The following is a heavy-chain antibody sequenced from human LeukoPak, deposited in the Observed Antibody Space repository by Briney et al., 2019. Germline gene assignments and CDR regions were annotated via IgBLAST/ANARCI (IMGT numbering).Heavy chain of an antibody. CDR1: GFTVNSNY. Sequence: GGSLKLSCAASGFTVNSNYMSWVRQAQGKGLEWVSVIYSDGSTSYADSVKGRFSISRDYSKNTLYLQMNSPRAEDTAVYYCARTRSDAFDIWGQGTMVTVS. V-gene: IGHV3-53*01. CDR3: ARTRSDAFDI. J-gene: IGHJ3*02. D-gene: IGHD2-2*01. CDR2: IYSDGST.